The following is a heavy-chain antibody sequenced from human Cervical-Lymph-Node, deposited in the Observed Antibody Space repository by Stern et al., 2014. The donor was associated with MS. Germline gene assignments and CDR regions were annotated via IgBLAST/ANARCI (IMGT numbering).Heavy chain of an antibody. J-gene: IGHJ3*02. D-gene: IGHD1-1*01. Sequence: QVTLRESGPALVKPTQTLTLTCTFSGFSLSTSGMCVSWIRQPPGKALEWLALIDWDDGTYYSTSLKTRLTTSKDPSKNQVVLTMTNMDPVDTATYYCARIYTNDGGHAFDIWGQGTMVTVSS. CDR1: GFSLSTSGMC. CDR2: IDWDDGT. CDR3: ARIYTNDGGHAFDI. V-gene: IGHV2-70*01.